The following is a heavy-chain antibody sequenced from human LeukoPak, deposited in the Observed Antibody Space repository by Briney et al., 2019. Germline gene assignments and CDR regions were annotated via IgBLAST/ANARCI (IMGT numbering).Heavy chain of an antibody. D-gene: IGHD2-15*01. V-gene: IGHV3-7*01. CDR2: IKEDGSEK. CDR1: GFTFSSYW. Sequence: GGSLRLSCAASGFTFSSYWMSWVRQAPGKGLEWVTNIKEDGSEKYYVDSVKGRFTISRDNAKNSVYLQMNSLRAEDTAVYYCAREGDYYCSGGSCYDYWGQGTLVTVSS. CDR3: AREGDYYCSGGSCYDY. J-gene: IGHJ4*02.